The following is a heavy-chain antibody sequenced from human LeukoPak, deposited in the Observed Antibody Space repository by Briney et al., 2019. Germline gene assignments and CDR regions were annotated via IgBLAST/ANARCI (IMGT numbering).Heavy chain of an antibody. J-gene: IGHJ4*02. D-gene: IGHD3-10*01. CDR3: ARRMYGRFGELFFDY. CDR1: GYSFTSYW. CDR2: IYPGDSDT. V-gene: IGHV5-51*01. Sequence: GESLKISCKGSGYSFTSYWIGWVRQIPGKGLEWMGIIYPGDSDTRYSPSFQGQVTISADKSISTAYLQWSSLKASDTAMYYCARRMYGRFGELFFDYWGQGTLVTVSS.